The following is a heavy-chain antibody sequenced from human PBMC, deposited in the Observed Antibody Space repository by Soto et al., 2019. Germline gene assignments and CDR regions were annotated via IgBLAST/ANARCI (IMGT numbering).Heavy chain of an antibody. D-gene: IGHD6-6*01. V-gene: IGHV3-48*03. CDR1: GFTFSSYE. Sequence: GGSLRLSCAASGFTFSSYEMNWVRQAQGKGLEWVSYISSSGSTIYYADSVEGRVTISRDNAKNSLYLQMNSLTAEDTAVYYCARGSSSSTPPHRGMDVWGQGTTVTVSS. J-gene: IGHJ6*02. CDR3: ARGSSSSTPPHRGMDV. CDR2: ISSSGSTI.